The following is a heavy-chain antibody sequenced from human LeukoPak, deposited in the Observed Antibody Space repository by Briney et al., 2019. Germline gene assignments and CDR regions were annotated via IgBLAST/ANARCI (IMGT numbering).Heavy chain of an antibody. V-gene: IGHV3-33*01. CDR3: ARAAYYYDSSAGETDY. Sequence: GGSLRLSCAASGFTFSSYGMHWVRQAPGKGLEWVAVIWYDGSNKYYADSVKGRFTISRDNSKNTLYLQMNSLRAEDTAVYYCARAAYYYDSSAGETDYWGQGTLVTVSS. CDR2: IWYDGSNK. D-gene: IGHD3-22*01. CDR1: GFTFSSYG. J-gene: IGHJ4*02.